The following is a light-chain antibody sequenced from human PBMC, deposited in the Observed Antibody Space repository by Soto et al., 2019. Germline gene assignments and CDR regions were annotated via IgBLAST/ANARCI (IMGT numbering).Light chain of an antibody. J-gene: IGLJ1*01. CDR2: EVN. CDR1: SIDIGAYDY. Sequence: LTQPASLSGSPGQSITISCTGTSIDIGAYDYVSWFQQHPGKAPKLMISEVNNRPSGVSNRFSGSKSGNTAYLTISGLQVEDEAEYYCCSYAGGSYVFXTGTKVTVL. CDR3: CSYAGGSYV. V-gene: IGLV2-14*01.